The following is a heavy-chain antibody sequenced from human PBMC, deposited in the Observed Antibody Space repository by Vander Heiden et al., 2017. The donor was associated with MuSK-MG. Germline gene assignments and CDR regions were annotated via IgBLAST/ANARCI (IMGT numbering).Heavy chain of an antibody. CDR1: GYGFSSYW. Sequence: VHLVQSGAEVKKPGESLKISCKASGYGFSSYWIARVRQIPGTGLEWMGFIYPGDSDTRYSPSCQGQVTISADKSISTAYLQWNSLKASDTAMYYCARRPSYDSSGFSDYWGQGTLVTVSS. J-gene: IGHJ4*02. CDR2: IYPGDSDT. V-gene: IGHV5-51*03. CDR3: ARRPSYDSSGFSDY. D-gene: IGHD3-22*01.